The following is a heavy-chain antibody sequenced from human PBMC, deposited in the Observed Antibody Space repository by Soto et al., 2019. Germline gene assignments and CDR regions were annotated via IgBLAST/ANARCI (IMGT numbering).Heavy chain of an antibody. D-gene: IGHD2-2*01. CDR3: ARVYCSTTTCHVQAFDS. CDR1: GFTFSTYE. J-gene: IGHJ4*02. Sequence: EVQLVESGGGLAQPGGSVRLSCAASGFTFSTYEMNWVRQAPGKTLEWVSYITSSGDGSYHADSVKGRFTISRDNAKNSLSLQMNSLRVEDTAVYYCARVYCSTTTCHVQAFDSWGQGTLVTVSS. V-gene: IGHV3-48*03. CDR2: ITSSGDGS.